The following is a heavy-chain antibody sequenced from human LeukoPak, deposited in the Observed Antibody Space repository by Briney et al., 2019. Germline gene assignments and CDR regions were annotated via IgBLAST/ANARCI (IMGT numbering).Heavy chain of an antibody. Sequence: GGSLRLSCAASGFSFSTYSMNWIRQAPGKGLEWVSYISSSSSRIYYADSVKGRFTISRDNSKNTLYLQMNSLRAEDTAVYYCASRKDTPHLPDFWGQGTLVTVSS. CDR1: GFSFSTYS. J-gene: IGHJ4*02. V-gene: IGHV3-48*01. CDR3: ASRKDTPHLPDF. CDR2: ISSSSSRI. D-gene: IGHD5-18*01.